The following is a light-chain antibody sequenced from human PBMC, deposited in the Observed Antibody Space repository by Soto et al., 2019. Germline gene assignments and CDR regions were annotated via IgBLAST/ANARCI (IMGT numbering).Light chain of an antibody. J-gene: IGKJ1*01. Sequence: IQMTQSPSTLSASVGDRFTSTLRASQSISSWLAWYQQKPGKAPKLLIYKASSLESGVPSRFSGSGSGTEFTLTISSLQPDDFATYYCQQYNSYSRTFGQGTKV. CDR2: KAS. V-gene: IGKV1-5*03. CDR1: QSISSW. CDR3: QQYNSYSRT.